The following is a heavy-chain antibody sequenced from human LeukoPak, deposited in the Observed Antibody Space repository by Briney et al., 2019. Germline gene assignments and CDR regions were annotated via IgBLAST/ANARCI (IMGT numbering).Heavy chain of an antibody. D-gene: IGHD3-22*01. J-gene: IGHJ3*02. CDR1: GFTFSSYA. CDR3: AKDTMIVVVITAPDAFDI. Sequence: GGSLRLSCAASGFTFSSYAMSWVRQAPGKGLEWVSAISGSGGSTYYADSVKGRFTISRDNSKNTLYLQMNSLRAEDTAVYYCAKDTMIVVVITAPDAFDIWGQGTMVTVSS. V-gene: IGHV3-23*01. CDR2: ISGSGGST.